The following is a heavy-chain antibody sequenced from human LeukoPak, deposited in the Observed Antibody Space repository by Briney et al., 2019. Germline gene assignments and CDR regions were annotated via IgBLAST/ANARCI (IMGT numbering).Heavy chain of an antibody. CDR1: GFTFNIYA. J-gene: IGHJ5*01. D-gene: IGHD3-22*01. CDR3: AKDRPNYHESNGHYYRLNGDS. Sequence: QSGGSLRLSCAASGFTFNIYAMCWVRQAPGKGLEWVSSITSSGDATFHADSVKDRFTISRDNSKSALYLQMSRLRVEDTAVYYCAKDRPNYHESNGHYYRLNGDSWGQGTLVTVSS. CDR2: ITSSGDAT. V-gene: IGHV3-23*01.